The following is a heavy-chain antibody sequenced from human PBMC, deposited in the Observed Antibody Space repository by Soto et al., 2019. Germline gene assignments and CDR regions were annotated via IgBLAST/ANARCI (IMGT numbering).Heavy chain of an antibody. J-gene: IGHJ6*02. D-gene: IGHD5-18*01. CDR1: GFTVSDHY. CDR3: ARSSGWRQVVGYKYGLDV. CDR2: ISGSGSFT. Sequence: QEYLVESGGGLVKPGGSLRPSCALSGFTVSDHYLTWIRQAPGRGLEWIAYISGSGSFTNYADSVNGRFIISRDIAQNSMYLQINSLRAEDTAVYYCARSSGWRQVVGYKYGLDVWGQGTAVTVSS. V-gene: IGHV3-11*06.